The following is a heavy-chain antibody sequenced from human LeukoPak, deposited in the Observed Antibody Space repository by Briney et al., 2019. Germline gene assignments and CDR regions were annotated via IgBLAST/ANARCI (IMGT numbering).Heavy chain of an antibody. J-gene: IGHJ4*02. V-gene: IGHV4-59*06. CDR1: GGSISSYY. CDR3: ARLGTSSSWYFDY. D-gene: IGHD6-13*01. CDR2: IYYSGST. Sequence: SETLSLTCTVSGGSISSYYWSWIRQPPGKGLEWIGYIYYSGSTYYNPSLKSRVTISVDTSKNQFSLKLSSVTAADTAVYYCARLGTSSSWYFDYWGQGTLVTVSS.